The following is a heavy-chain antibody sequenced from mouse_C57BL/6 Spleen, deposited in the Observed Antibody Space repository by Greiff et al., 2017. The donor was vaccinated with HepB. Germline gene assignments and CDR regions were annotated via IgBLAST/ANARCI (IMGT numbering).Heavy chain of an antibody. CDR2: IYPGGGYT. V-gene: IGHV1-63*01. J-gene: IGHJ1*03. CDR1: GYTFTNYW. D-gene: IGHD1-1*01. Sequence: QVQLKESGAELVRPGTSVKMSCKASGYTFTNYWIGWAKQRPGHGLEWIGDIYPGGGYTNYNEKFKGKATLTADKSSSTAYMQFSSLTSEDSAIYYCARSPYGRSYGYFDVWGTGTTVTVAS. CDR3: ARSPYGRSYGYFDV.